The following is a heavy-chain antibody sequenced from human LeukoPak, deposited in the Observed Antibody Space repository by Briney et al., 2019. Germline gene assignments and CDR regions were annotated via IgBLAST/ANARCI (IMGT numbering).Heavy chain of an antibody. CDR2: ISSSSSTI. CDR3: AREPRGPGSSFDS. J-gene: IGHJ5*01. D-gene: IGHD6-13*01. CDR1: GFTFSSYA. Sequence: PGGSLRLSCAASGFTFSSYAMHWVRQAPGKGLEWVSYISSSSSTIYYADSVKGRFTISRDNAKSSLYLQMNSLRAEDTAVYYCAREPRGPGSSFDSWGQGTLVTDSS. V-gene: IGHV3-48*04.